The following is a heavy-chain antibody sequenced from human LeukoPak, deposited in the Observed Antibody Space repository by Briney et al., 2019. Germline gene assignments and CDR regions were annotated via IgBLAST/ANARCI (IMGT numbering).Heavy chain of an antibody. Sequence: GGSLRLSCAASGFTFSSYWMSWVRQAPGKGLEWVANIKQDGSEKYYVDSVKGRFTISRDNAKNSLYLQMNSLRAEDTAVYYCARVGVNSSSWLRSNDAFDIWGQGTMVTVSS. D-gene: IGHD6-13*01. J-gene: IGHJ3*02. CDR1: GFTFSSYW. CDR3: ARVGVNSSSWLRSNDAFDI. CDR2: IKQDGSEK. V-gene: IGHV3-7*01.